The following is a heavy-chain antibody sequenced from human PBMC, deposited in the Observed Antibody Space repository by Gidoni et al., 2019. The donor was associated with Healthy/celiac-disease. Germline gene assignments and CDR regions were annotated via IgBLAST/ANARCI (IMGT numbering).Heavy chain of an antibody. CDR2: IKQDGSEK. CDR3: ARNLRYSSGSFDY. D-gene: IGHD6-19*01. Sequence: EVQLVESGGGLVQPGGSLRLPCAASGFTFSSYWMSWVRQAPGKGLEWVANIKQDGSEKYYVDSVKGRFTISRDNAKNSLYLQMNSLRAEDTAVYYCARNLRYSSGSFDYWGQGTLVTVSS. J-gene: IGHJ4*02. V-gene: IGHV3-7*01. CDR1: GFTFSSYW.